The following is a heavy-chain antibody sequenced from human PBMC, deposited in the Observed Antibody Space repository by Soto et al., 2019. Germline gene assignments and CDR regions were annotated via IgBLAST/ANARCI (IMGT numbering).Heavy chain of an antibody. D-gene: IGHD5-12*01. Sequence: EVQLVESGGGLVQPGGSLRLSCAASGFTFSNYWMSWVRQAPGKGLEWVANIKQDGTEKNYVDPVRGRFTISRDNAKNSLDLQMNSLTAEDTAVYYCASVAIWGQGTLVTVSS. CDR2: IKQDGTEK. J-gene: IGHJ4*02. V-gene: IGHV3-7*01. CDR1: GFTFSNYW. CDR3: ASVAI.